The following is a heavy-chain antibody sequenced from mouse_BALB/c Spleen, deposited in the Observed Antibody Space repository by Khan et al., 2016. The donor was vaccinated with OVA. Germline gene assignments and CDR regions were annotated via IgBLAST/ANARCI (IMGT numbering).Heavy chain of an antibody. CDR3: GRLGYYGYFDV. D-gene: IGHD2-2*01. V-gene: IGHV4-1*02. Sequence: EVQLQESGGGLVQPGGSRKLSCAASGFDFSRYWMSWVRQAPGKGLEWIGEINPDSSTINYTPSLKDKFIISRDNAKNTLYLQMSKVRSEDTALYYCGRLGYYGYFDVWGAGTTVTVSS. J-gene: IGHJ1*01. CDR1: GFDFSRYW. CDR2: INPDSSTI.